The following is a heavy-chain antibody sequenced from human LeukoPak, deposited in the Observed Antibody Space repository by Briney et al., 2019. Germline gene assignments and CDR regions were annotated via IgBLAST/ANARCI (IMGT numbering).Heavy chain of an antibody. V-gene: IGHV3-21*01. CDR2: TSSSSSYI. Sequence: GGSLRLSCAASGFTFSSYSMNWVRQAPGKGLEWVSSTSSSSSYIYYADSVKGRFTISRDNAKNSLYLQMNSLRAEDTAVYYCARVFPPRPLDYWGQGTLVTVSS. D-gene: IGHD3-3*01. J-gene: IGHJ4*02. CDR1: GFTFSSYS. CDR3: ARVFPPRPLDY.